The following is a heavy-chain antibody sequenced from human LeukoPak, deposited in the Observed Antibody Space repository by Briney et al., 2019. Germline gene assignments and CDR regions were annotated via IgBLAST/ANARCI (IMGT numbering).Heavy chain of an antibody. CDR1: GYTFTGYY. CDR2: INPNSGGT. J-gene: IGHJ4*02. CDR3: ARDGGKNGAVGY. V-gene: IGHV1-2*02. D-gene: IGHD1-1*01. Sequence: ASVKVSCKASGYTFTGYYMHWVRQAPGQGLEWMGWINPNSGGTNYAQKFQSRVTMTRDTSISTAYMELSRLRSDDTAVYYCARDGGKNGAVGYWGQGTLVTVSS.